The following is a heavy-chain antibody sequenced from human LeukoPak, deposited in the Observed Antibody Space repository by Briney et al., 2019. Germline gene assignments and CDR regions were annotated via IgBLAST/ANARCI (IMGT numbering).Heavy chain of an antibody. J-gene: IGHJ6*03. CDR2: IYTSGST. D-gene: IGHD3-10*01. Sequence: SETLSLTCTVSGGSISSGSYFWSWIRQPAGKGLEWIGHIYTSGSTNYNPSLKSRVTISVATSKNQFSLKLSSVSAADTAVYYCARVEEGYGSGRRGNFYYYYMDVWGKGTTVTISS. CDR1: GGSISSGSYF. V-gene: IGHV4-61*09. CDR3: ARVEEGYGSGRRGNFYYYYMDV.